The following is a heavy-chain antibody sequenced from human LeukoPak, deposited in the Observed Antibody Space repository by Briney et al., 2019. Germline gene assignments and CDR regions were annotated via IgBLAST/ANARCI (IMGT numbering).Heavy chain of an antibody. Sequence: SGTLSLTCTVSGGSISSGSYYWSWIRQPAGKGLEWIGRIYTSGSTNYNPSLKSRVTISVDTSKNQFSLKLSSVTAADTAVYYCARVRTTYGYTFDYWGQGTLVTVSS. D-gene: IGHD1-1*01. CDR3: ARVRTTYGYTFDY. CDR1: GGSISSGSYY. CDR2: IYTSGST. J-gene: IGHJ4*02. V-gene: IGHV4-61*02.